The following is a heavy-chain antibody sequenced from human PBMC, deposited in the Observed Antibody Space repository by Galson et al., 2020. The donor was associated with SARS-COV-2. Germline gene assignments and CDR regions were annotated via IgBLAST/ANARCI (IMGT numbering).Heavy chain of an antibody. D-gene: IGHD2-15*01. Sequence: SGPTLVKPTETLTLTCTVSGFSLSNARMGVSWIRQPPGKALEWLAHIFSNDEKSYSTSLKSRLTISKDTSKSQVVLTMTNMDPVDTATYYCARIVVDCSGVSCYNLFDYWGQGTLVTVSS. J-gene: IGHJ4*02. CDR1: GFSLSNARMG. CDR2: IFSNDEK. V-gene: IGHV2-26*01. CDR3: ARIVVDCSGVSCYNLFDY.